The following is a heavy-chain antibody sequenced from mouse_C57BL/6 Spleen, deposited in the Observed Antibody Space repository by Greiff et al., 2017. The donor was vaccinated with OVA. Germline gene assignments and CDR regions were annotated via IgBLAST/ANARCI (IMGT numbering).Heavy chain of an antibody. CDR1: GYTFTSYW. CDR2: IDPSDSYT. J-gene: IGHJ2*01. V-gene: IGHV1-69*01. CDR3: ARGAWGVDTYYFDY. Sequence: QVQLQQSGAELVMPGASVKLSCKASGYTFTSYWMHWVKQRPGQGLEWIGEIDPSDSYTNYNQKFKGKSTLTVDKSSSTAYMQLSSLTSEDSAVYYCARGAWGVDTYYFDYWGQGTTLTVSS. D-gene: IGHD1-1*02.